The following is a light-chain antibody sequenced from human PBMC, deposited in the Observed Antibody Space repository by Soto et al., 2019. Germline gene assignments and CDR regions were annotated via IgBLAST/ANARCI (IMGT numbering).Light chain of an antibody. CDR3: QQRNNWPPGYT. Sequence: EIVLTQSPATLSLSPGERATLSCRASQSVRSFLAWYQQRPGQAPRLLIYDASSRATGIPARFSGSGSGTDFTLTISSLEAEDSAVYYCQQRNNWPPGYTFGQGTKLEIK. CDR2: DAS. V-gene: IGKV3-11*01. J-gene: IGKJ2*01. CDR1: QSVRSF.